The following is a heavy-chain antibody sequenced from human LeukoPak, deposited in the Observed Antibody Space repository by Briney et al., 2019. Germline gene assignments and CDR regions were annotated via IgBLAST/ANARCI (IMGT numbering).Heavy chain of an antibody. D-gene: IGHD1-26*01. V-gene: IGHV4-59*01. CDR1: GGSISSYY. J-gene: IGHJ4*02. CDR2: IYYSGGT. CDR3: ARGPHYTGSYGRYFDY. Sequence: PSETLSPTCTVSGGSISSYYWSWIRQPPGKGLEWIGYIYYSGGTNYNPSLKSRVTISVDTSKNQFSLKLSSVTAADTAVYYCARGPHYTGSYGRYFDYWGQGTLVTVSS.